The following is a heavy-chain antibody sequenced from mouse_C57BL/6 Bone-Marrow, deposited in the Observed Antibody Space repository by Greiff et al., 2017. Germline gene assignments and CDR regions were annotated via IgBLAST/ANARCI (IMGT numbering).Heavy chain of an antibody. J-gene: IGHJ4*01. D-gene: IGHD2-3*01. CDR3: ASWDGPPGDY. Sequence: VQLQQPGAELVMPGASVKLSCKASGYTFTSYWMHWVKQRPGQGLEWIGKIDPSDSYTNYNQKFKGKSTLTVDKSSSPAYMQLSILTSEDSAVYYYASWDGPPGDYWGQGTSVTVSS. CDR2: IDPSDSYT. V-gene: IGHV1-69*01. CDR1: GYTFTSYW.